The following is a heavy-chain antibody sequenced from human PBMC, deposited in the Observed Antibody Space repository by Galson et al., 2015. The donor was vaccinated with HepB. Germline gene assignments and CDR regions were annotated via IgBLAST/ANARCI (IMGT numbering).Heavy chain of an antibody. J-gene: IGHJ4*02. CDR3: AKFLGLAVAATYYYFDY. CDR2: ITGGST. V-gene: IGHV3-23*01. Sequence: SLRLSCAASGFTFDNYGMSWVRQSPGKGLEWVSGITGGSTSYADSVKGRFTISRDNSKNTLYLQMTTLRAEDTAVYYCAKFLGLAVAATYYYFDYWGQGTLVTVSS. CDR1: GFTFDNYG. D-gene: IGHD6-19*01.